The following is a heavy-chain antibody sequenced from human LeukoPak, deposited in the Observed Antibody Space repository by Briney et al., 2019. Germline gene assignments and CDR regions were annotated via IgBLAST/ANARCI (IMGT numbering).Heavy chain of an antibody. V-gene: IGHV3-20*04. D-gene: IGHD3-9*01. CDR2: INWNGGST. CDR3: ARDYQADGGYFDWLLTIDY. Sequence: GGSLSLSCAASGFTFTTYWMSWVRQAPGKGLEWVSGINWNGGSTGYADSVKGRFTISRDNAKNSLYLQMNSLRAEDTAVYYCARDYQADGGYFDWLLTIDYWGQGTLVTVSS. J-gene: IGHJ4*02. CDR1: GFTFTTYW.